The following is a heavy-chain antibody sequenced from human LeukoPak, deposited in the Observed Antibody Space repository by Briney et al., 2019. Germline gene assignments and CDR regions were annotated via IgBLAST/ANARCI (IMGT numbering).Heavy chain of an antibody. CDR2: IDPSDSYT. CDR1: GYRFTSYW. D-gene: IGHD4-17*01. V-gene: IGHV5-10-1*01. Sequence: GESLKISCQGSGYRFTSYWISWVRQMPGKGLEWMGRIDPSDSYTKYSLSFRGHVTLSADKSISTAYLQWSSLKASDTAMYYCARLEYGDYVHASWGQGTLVTVSS. CDR3: ARLEYGDYVHAS. J-gene: IGHJ4*02.